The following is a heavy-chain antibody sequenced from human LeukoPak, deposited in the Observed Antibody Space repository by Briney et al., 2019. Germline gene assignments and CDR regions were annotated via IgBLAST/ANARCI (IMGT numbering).Heavy chain of an antibody. Sequence: GASVKVSCKASGYTLTSYHMHWVRQAPGQGVEWMGIINPSGGSTSYAQKFQGRVTVTRDTSTSTVYMELSSLRSEDTAVYYCARELSPSGNYDCWGQGTLVTVSS. D-gene: IGHD1-26*01. V-gene: IGHV1-46*01. CDR2: INPSGGST. CDR1: GYTLTSYH. J-gene: IGHJ4*02. CDR3: ARELSPSGNYDC.